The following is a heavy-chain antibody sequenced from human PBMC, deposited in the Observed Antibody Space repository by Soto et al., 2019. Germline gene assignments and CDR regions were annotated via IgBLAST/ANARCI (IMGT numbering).Heavy chain of an antibody. D-gene: IGHD1-26*01. J-gene: IGHJ5*02. V-gene: IGHV3-48*02. CDR3: GREGGNINWFDP. Sequence: EVQLVESGGGLVQPGGSLRLSCAASGFTFSSYSMNWVRQAPGKGLEWVSYISSSSSTIYYADSVKGRFTISRDNAKISLYLQMNSPRDEDTAVYYCGREGGNINWFDPWGQGTLVTVSS. CDR1: GFTFSSYS. CDR2: ISSSSSTI.